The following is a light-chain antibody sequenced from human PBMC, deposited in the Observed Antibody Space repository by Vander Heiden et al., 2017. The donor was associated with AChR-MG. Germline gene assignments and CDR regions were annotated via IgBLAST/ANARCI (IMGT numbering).Light chain of an antibody. CDR3: QQYKNWPPWT. CDR1: QSVSTN. CDR2: ASS. Sequence: IIMTQSPATLSVAPGERATLSCRASQSVSTNLAWYQQKPGQAPRLLIYASSTRAAGIPARFSGSGSGTEFTLTISSLQSEDFAVYYCQQYKNWPPWTFGQGTKVEIK. J-gene: IGKJ1*01. V-gene: IGKV3-15*01.